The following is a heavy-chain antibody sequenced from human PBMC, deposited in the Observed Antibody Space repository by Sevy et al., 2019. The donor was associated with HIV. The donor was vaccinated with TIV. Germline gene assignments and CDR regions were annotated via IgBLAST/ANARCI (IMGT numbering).Heavy chain of an antibody. V-gene: IGHV3-21*01. D-gene: IGHD6-13*01. CDR3: LRLDDSTSGNWFDP. CDR2: ISSSGHYI. Sequence: GGSLRLSCGASGFTFSRYSMNWVRQAPGKGLEWVSYISSSGHYIQYADSVRGRFTISRDNARDSLDLQMNSLRAEDTSVYFCLRLDDSTSGNWFDPWGQGTLVTVSS. CDR1: GFTFSRYS. J-gene: IGHJ5*02.